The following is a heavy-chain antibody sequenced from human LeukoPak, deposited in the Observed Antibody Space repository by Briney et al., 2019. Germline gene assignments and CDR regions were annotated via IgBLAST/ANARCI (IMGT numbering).Heavy chain of an antibody. CDR2: IQTDGNTK. CDR3: AREESSLVLGGLGY. D-gene: IGHD6-13*01. V-gene: IGHV3-30*02. Sequence: GGSLRLSCAASGFSFSRYGIHWVRQAPGKGLEWVTFIQTDGNTKYYANSVRGRCTITRDNSKNTVSLQMNSLRAEDAGIYYCAREESSLVLGGLGYWGQGTLVSVSS. CDR1: GFSFSRYG. J-gene: IGHJ4*02.